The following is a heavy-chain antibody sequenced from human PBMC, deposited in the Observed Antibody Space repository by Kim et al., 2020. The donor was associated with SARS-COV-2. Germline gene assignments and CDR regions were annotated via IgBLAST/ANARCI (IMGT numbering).Heavy chain of an antibody. V-gene: IGHV3-7*03. CDR1: GFTFSSYW. D-gene: IGHD3-10*01. CDR2: IKQDGSEK. J-gene: IGHJ5*02. Sequence: GGSLRLFCAASGFTFSSYWMSWVRQAPGKGLEWVANIKQDGSEKYYVDSVKGRFTISRDNAKNSLYLQMNSLRAEDTAVYYCARVVTMVRGVKDSWFDPWGQGTLVTVSS. CDR3: ARVVTMVRGVKDSWFDP.